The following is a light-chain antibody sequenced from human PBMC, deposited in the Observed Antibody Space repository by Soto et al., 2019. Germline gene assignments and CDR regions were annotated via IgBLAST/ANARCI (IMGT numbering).Light chain of an antibody. CDR3: QQYNTYPIT. V-gene: IGKV1-16*02. CDR2: DAA. Sequence: DIPMTQSPSSLSAYVGDRVNITCRARQGIYNYLAWFQQKPGKAPKSLIYDAAILQSGVPSKFSGSGSGTEFTLIINSLQPEDSATYYCQQYNTYPITFGQGTRLEIK. CDR1: QGIYNY. J-gene: IGKJ5*01.